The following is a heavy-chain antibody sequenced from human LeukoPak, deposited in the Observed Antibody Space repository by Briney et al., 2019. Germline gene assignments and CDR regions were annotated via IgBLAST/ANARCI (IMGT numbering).Heavy chain of an antibody. J-gene: IGHJ3*01. Sequence: QSGGSLRLSCAASGFTFSSYAMHWVRQAPGKGLEWVAVISYDGSNKYYADSVKGRFTISRDNSKNTLYLQMDSLGAEDTAVYYCAKRPGTFDAFDVWGQGTMVTVSS. D-gene: IGHD1-1*01. CDR3: AKRPGTFDAFDV. V-gene: IGHV3-30*04. CDR1: GFTFSSYA. CDR2: ISYDGSNK.